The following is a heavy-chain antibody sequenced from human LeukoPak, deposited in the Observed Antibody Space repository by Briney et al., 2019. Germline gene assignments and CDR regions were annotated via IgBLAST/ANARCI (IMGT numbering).Heavy chain of an antibody. CDR1: GFTFSTHG. J-gene: IGHJ4*02. V-gene: IGHV3-30*02. D-gene: IGHD5-12*01. Sequence: PGGSLRLSCAASGFTFSTHGMHWVRQAPGKGLEWVAFIRYDGINKYYADSVKGRFTISRDNAKNSLYLQMNSLRAEDTAVYYCAREVGTWYYFDRWGQGTPVTVSS. CDR3: AREVGTWYYFDR. CDR2: IRYDGINK.